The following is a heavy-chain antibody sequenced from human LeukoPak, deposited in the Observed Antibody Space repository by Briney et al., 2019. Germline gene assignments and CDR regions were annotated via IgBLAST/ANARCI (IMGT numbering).Heavy chain of an antibody. D-gene: IGHD1-26*01. CDR1: GFTFSSSA. Sequence: GGSLRLSCAASGFTFSSSAMNWVRQAPGKGLEWVSAISASGGSTYYADSVKGRFTISRDNAKTSVYLRMNSLRVEDTAVYYCAREIRGKGFDYWGQGTLVTVSS. CDR3: AREIRGKGFDY. J-gene: IGHJ4*02. V-gene: IGHV3-23*01. CDR2: ISASGGST.